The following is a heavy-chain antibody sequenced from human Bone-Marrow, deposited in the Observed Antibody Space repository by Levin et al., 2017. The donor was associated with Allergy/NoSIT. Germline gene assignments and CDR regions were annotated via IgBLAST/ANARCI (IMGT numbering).Heavy chain of an antibody. CDR3: ARLPYSSGYYYYFDY. J-gene: IGHJ4*02. V-gene: IGHV5-51*01. CDR2: IYPGDSDT. CDR1: GYSFTSYW. Sequence: KVSCKGSGYSFTSYWIGWVRQMPGKGLEWMGIIYPGDSDTRYSPSFQGQVTISADKSISTAYLQWSSLKASDTAMYYCARLPYSSGYYYYFDYWGQGTLVTVSS. D-gene: IGHD3-22*01.